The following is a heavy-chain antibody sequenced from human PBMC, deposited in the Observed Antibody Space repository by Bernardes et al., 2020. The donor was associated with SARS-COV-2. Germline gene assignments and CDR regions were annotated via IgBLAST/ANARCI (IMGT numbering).Heavy chain of an antibody. CDR2: ISYDGSNK. CDR1: GFTFSSYG. CDR3: AKSRFSPGLYYGMDV. Sequence: GGSLRLSCAASGFTFSSYGMHWVRQAPGKGLEWVAVISYDGSNKYYADSVKGRFTISRDNSKNTLYLQMNSLRAEDTAVYYCAKSRFSPGLYYGMDVWGQGTTVTVSS. V-gene: IGHV3-30*18. D-gene: IGHD3-3*01. J-gene: IGHJ6*02.